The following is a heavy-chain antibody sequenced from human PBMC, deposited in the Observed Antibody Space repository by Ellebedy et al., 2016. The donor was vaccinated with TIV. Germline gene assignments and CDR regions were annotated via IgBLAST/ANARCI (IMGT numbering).Heavy chain of an antibody. V-gene: IGHV3-21*01. CDR1: GFVFSSYT. CDR2: ISDTSI. CDR3: ARGGGCFGDSCYYADF. Sequence: GESLKISCAASGFVFSSYTMNWVRQAPGKGLEWVSFISDTSIYYADAVEGRFTISRENAKNSLYLQMNSLRAEDTAVYYCARGGGCFGDSCYYADFWGQGTLVTVSS. D-gene: IGHD2-21*01. J-gene: IGHJ4*02.